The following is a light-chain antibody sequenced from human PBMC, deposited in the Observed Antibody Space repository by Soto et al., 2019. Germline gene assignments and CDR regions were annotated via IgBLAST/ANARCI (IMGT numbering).Light chain of an antibody. J-gene: IGKJ1*01. CDR3: QQYNNWPPWT. V-gene: IGKV3-15*01. CDR2: GAS. Sequence: EIVLIQSPATVSFSPGERSTLSCMASQSVSSNLAWYQQKPGQAPRLLIYGASTRATGIPARFSGSGSGTEFTLTISSLQSEDFAVYYCQQYNNWPPWTLGQGTKVDI. CDR1: QSVSSN.